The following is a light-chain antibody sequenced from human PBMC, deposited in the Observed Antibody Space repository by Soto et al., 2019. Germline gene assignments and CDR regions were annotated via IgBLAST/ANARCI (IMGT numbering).Light chain of an antibody. CDR2: DNN. Sequence: QSVLTQPPSVSAAPGQTVTISCSGSSSNIGNNYVSWYQQLPVTAPKLLIYDNNKPPSGIPDRFSGSKSGTSATLGITGLQTGDEADYYCGTWDSSLSAGVFGGGTKLTVL. V-gene: IGLV1-51*01. J-gene: IGLJ2*01. CDR3: GTWDSSLSAGV. CDR1: SSNIGNNY.